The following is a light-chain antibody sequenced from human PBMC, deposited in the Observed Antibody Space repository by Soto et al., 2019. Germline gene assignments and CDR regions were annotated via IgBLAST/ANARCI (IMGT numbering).Light chain of an antibody. CDR3: SSYTSSSTLV. V-gene: IGLV2-14*01. J-gene: IGLJ1*01. CDR1: SSDVGTYNY. Sequence: QSVLTQPASVSGSPGQSITISCTGTSSDVGTYNYVSWYQLHPGKAPKLMIYEVSNRPSGVSIRFSGSKSGNTASLTISGLQAEDEADYYCSSYTSSSTLVFGTGTKVTVL. CDR2: EVS.